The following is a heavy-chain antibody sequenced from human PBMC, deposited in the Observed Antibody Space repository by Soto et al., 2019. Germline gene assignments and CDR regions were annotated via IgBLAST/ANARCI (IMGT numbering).Heavy chain of an antibody. CDR1: GGSISSSSYY. Sequence: PSETLSLTCTVSGGSISSSSYYWGWIRQPPGKGLEWIGSIYYSGSTYYNPSLKSRVTISVDTSKNQFSLKLSSVTAADTAVYYCARVHYDFWSGLTPDYYGMDVWDQGTTVTVSS. D-gene: IGHD3-3*01. J-gene: IGHJ6*02. V-gene: IGHV4-39*07. CDR2: IYYSGST. CDR3: ARVHYDFWSGLTPDYYGMDV.